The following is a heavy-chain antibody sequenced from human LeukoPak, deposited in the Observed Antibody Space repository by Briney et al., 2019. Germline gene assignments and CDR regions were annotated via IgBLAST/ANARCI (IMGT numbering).Heavy chain of an antibody. CDR2: ISSDGSTT. Sequence: GGSLRLSCAASGFTFSSYAMSWVRQAPGKGLVWVSRISSDGSTTTYADSVKGRFTISRDNAKNTLYLQMNSLRAEDTAVYYCARRRAAAGLGNWFDPWGQGTLVTVSS. V-gene: IGHV3-74*01. J-gene: IGHJ5*02. CDR3: ARRRAAAGLGNWFDP. D-gene: IGHD6-13*01. CDR1: GFTFSSYA.